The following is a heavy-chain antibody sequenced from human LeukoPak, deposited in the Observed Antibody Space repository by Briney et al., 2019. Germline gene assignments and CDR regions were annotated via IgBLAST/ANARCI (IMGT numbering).Heavy chain of an antibody. J-gene: IGHJ4*02. CDR2: ISSSSSYI. CDR1: GFTFSTYT. CDR3: AREGDSGYDY. Sequence: GGSLRLSCAASGFTFSTYTMNWVRQAPGKGLEWVSSISSSSSYIYYADSVKGRFTISRDNAKNSLYLQMNSLRAEDTAVYYCAREGDSGYDYWGQGTLVTVSS. D-gene: IGHD5-12*01. V-gene: IGHV3-21*01.